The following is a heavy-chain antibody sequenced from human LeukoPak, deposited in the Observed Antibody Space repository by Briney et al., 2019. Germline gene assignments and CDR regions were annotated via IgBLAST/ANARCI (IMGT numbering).Heavy chain of an antibody. V-gene: IGHV1-8*01. CDR2: MNPNSGNT. J-gene: IGHJ6*02. CDR1: GYTFTSYD. Sequence: ASVKVSCKASGYTFTSYDINWVRQATGQGLEWMGWMNPNSGNTGYAQKFQGRVTMTRNTSISTAYMGLSSLRSEDTAVYYCARGGRRGATYYDFWSGYNYGMDVWGQGTTVTVSS. D-gene: IGHD3-3*01. CDR3: ARGGRRGATYYDFWSGYNYGMDV.